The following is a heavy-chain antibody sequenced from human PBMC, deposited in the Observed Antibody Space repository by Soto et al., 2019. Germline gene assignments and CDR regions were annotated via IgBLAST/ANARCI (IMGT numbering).Heavy chain of an antibody. CDR3: ARLYGLEAFDF. V-gene: IGHV4-59*08. CDR1: GGSISSYY. Sequence: QVQLQESGPGLVKPSETLSLTCTVSGGSISSYYWSWIRQPPGKGLEWIGYIFYSGSTNYNPSLKSRVTISVDTPKNQFSLKLSSVTAADTAVYYCARLYGLEAFDFWGQGTMVTVSS. J-gene: IGHJ3*01. D-gene: IGHD3-16*02. CDR2: IFYSGST.